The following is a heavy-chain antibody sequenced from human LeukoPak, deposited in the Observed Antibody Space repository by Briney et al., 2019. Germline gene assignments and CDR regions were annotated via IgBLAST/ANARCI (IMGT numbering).Heavy chain of an antibody. CDR1: EFTFSSYW. J-gene: IGHJ6*02. V-gene: IGHV3-7*03. D-gene: IGHD3-16*01. Sequence: GGSLRLSCAASEFTFSSYWMNWARQAPGKGLEWVASINHNGNENYYVDSVKGRVTISRDNAKNSLYLQMSNLRAEDTAVYFCARGGGLDVWGQGATVTVSS. CDR2: INHNGNEN. CDR3: ARGGGLDV.